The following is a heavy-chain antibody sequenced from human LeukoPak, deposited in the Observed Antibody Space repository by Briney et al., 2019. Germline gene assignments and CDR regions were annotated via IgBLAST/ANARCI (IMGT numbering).Heavy chain of an antibody. Sequence: PGGSLRLSCAASGFTFSSYAMHWVRQAPGKGLEWVAVISYDGSNKYYADSVKGRFTISRDNSKNTLYLQMNSLRAEDTAVYYCARDFFSDGHNWGPSDYWGQGALVTVSS. CDR1: GFTFSSYA. V-gene: IGHV3-30-3*01. CDR3: ARDFFSDGHNWGPSDY. CDR2: ISYDGSNK. J-gene: IGHJ4*02. D-gene: IGHD5-24*01.